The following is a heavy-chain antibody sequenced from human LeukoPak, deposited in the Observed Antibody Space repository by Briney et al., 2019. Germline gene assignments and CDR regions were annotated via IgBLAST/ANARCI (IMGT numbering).Heavy chain of an antibody. CDR3: ARDRAGIGYCSGGSCYYWFDP. CDR1: GYTFTSYG. Sequence: ASVKVSCKASGYTFTSYGIRWVRQAPGQGLEWTGWISAYNGNTNYAQKLQGRVTMTTDTSTSTAYMELRSLRSDDTAVYYCARDRAGIGYCSGGSCYYWFDPWGQGTLVTVSS. CDR2: ISAYNGNT. V-gene: IGHV1-18*01. D-gene: IGHD2-15*01. J-gene: IGHJ5*02.